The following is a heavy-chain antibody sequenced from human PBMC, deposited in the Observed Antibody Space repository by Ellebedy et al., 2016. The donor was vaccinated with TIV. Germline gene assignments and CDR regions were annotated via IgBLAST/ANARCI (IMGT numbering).Heavy chain of an antibody. CDR2: ISYDGSNK. V-gene: IGHV3-30*03. Sequence: PGGSLRLSCVGSGFTFSSYGMQWVRQAPGKGLEWVTVISYDGSNKYNVDSVKGRFTISRDNSKKTLYLQMNGLRAEDTAVYYCARDIVVVPAARRPYYYSGMDVWGHGTTVTVSS. D-gene: IGHD2-2*01. CDR1: GFTFSSYG. J-gene: IGHJ6*02. CDR3: ARDIVVVPAARRPYYYSGMDV.